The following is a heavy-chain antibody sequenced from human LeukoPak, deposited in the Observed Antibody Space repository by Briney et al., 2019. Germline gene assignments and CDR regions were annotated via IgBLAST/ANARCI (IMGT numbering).Heavy chain of an antibody. V-gene: IGHV4-59*01. D-gene: IGHD3-9*01. J-gene: IGHJ4*02. Sequence: SETLSLTCTVSGGSISSYYWSWIRQPPGKGLEWIGYIYYNGSTNYNPSLKSRVTISVDTSKNQFSLKLSSVTAADTAVYYCARVKRDILTGYYYFDYWGQGTLVTVSS. CDR3: ARVKRDILTGYYYFDY. CDR2: IYYNGST. CDR1: GGSISSYY.